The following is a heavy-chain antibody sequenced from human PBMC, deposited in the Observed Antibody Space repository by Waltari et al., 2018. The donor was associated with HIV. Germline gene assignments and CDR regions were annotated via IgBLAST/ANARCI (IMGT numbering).Heavy chain of an antibody. D-gene: IGHD2-2*01. CDR2: IYSGGST. Sequence: DVKLVETGGGLIQPGGSLRLSCAASGFTVRSNYMRWVRQAPGKGLECVSVIYSGGSTYYADSVRGRFTISRDNSKNTLYLQMNSLTAEDTAVYYCARGVEGYCTSTSCYLLYWGQGTLVAVSS. CDR3: ARGVEGYCTSTSCYLLY. CDR1: GFTVRSNY. J-gene: IGHJ4*02. V-gene: IGHV3-53*02.